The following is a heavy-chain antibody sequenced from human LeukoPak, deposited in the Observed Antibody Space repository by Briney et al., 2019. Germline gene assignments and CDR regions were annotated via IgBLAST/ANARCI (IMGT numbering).Heavy chain of an antibody. V-gene: IGHV1-2*02. CDR2: INPNNGGT. J-gene: IGHJ2*01. D-gene: IGHD6-19*01. Sequence: ASVKVSCKASGYSFTDYYIHWVRQAPGQGLEWMGWINPNNGGTHSAQNFQGRVTMTRDTSISTVYMELRRLRSDDSVVYYCARVRYTSDWSWYFDLWGRGTLVTVSS. CDR1: GYSFTDYY. CDR3: ARVRYTSDWSWYFDL.